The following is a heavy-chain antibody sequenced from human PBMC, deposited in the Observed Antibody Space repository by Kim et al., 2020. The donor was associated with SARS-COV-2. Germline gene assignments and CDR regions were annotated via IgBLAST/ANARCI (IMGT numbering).Heavy chain of an antibody. D-gene: IGHD1-7*01. J-gene: IGHJ4*02. CDR3: AKAKSNWNWGGGYYFDY. V-gene: IGHV3-30*18. CDR1: GFTFSSYG. CDR2: ISYDGSNK. Sequence: GGSLRLSCAASGFTFSSYGMHWVRQAPGKGLEWVAVISYDGSNKYSADSVKGRFTISRDNSKNTLYLQMNSLRAEDTAVYSCAKAKSNWNWGGGYYFDYWGQGTLVTVSS.